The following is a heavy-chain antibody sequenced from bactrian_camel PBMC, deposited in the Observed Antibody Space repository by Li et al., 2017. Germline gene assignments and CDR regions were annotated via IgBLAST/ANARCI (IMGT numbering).Heavy chain of an antibody. D-gene: IGHD5*01. V-gene: IGHV3S53*01. CDR3: AADLWRPSTEKGVASCIPHNY. CDR1: GNTASVTY. J-gene: IGHJ4*01. Sequence: VQLVESGGGSVQAGGSLRLSCGASGNTASVTYMGWFRQAPGKERELVSSITSDGSTTYADSVKGRFTITQEDDLKTIYLQMNSLKTEDTAVYYCAADLWRPSTEKGVASCIPHNYWGQGTQVTVS. CDR2: ITSDGST.